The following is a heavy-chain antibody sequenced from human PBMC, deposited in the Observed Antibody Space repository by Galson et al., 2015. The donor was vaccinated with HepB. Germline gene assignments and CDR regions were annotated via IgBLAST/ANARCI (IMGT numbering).Heavy chain of an antibody. V-gene: IGHV1-18*01. D-gene: IGHD2-15*01. CDR3: ARGALVVVVDATQNNWFDP. Sequence: SVKVSCKASGYTFSSYSITWVRQAPGQGLEWMGWISPYNRDTNYARNLQGRVTMTTDTFTSTAYMELRSLRSDDTAVYYCARGALVVVVDATQNNWFDPWGQGTLVTVSS. J-gene: IGHJ5*02. CDR1: GYTFSSYS. CDR2: ISPYNRDT.